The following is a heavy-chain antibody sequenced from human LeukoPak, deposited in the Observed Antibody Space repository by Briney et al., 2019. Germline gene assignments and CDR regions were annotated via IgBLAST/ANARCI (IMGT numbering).Heavy chain of an antibody. D-gene: IGHD1-7*01. V-gene: IGHV3-23*01. J-gene: IGHJ4*02. Sequence: GGSLRLSCAASGFTFSSYAMSWVRQAPGKGLELVSAISGSGGSTYYEDSVKGRFTISRDNSKNTLYLQMNSLRAEDTAVYYCAKHRVGITGTTGYFDYWGQGTLVTVSS. CDR2: ISGSGGST. CDR3: AKHRVGITGTTGYFDY. CDR1: GFTFSSYA.